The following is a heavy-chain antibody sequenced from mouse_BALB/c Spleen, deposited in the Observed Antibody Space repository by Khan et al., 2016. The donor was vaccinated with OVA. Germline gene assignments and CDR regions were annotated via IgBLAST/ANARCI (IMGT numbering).Heavy chain of an antibody. V-gene: IGHV9-3-1*01. J-gene: IGHJ4*01. CDR1: GHTFTKFG. D-gene: IGHD2-10*01. CDR3: ARPPYFSYVLDN. Sequence: QIQLVQSGPELKKPGETVKISCKASGHTFTKFGMNWVKQAPGKGLKWMGWINTYTGEPTYADDFNGRFAFSLETSASTAYLQINNLKNEDTATYFCARPPYFSYVLDNWGQGTSVNVSS. CDR2: INTYTGEP.